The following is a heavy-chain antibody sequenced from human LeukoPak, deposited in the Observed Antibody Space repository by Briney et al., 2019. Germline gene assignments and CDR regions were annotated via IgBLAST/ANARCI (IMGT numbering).Heavy chain of an antibody. Sequence: GGSLRLSCAASGFTFNIYTMHWVGLAPGKGLEWVAVESFDGINKYYADSVKGRFSISRANSKNMLYLQMDSLRAEDTAVYYCARDPVVTAIGFGYWGQGTLVTVSS. V-gene: IGHV3-30-3*01. J-gene: IGHJ4*02. CDR2: ESFDGINK. CDR3: ARDPVVTAIGFGY. CDR1: GFTFNIYT. D-gene: IGHD2-21*02.